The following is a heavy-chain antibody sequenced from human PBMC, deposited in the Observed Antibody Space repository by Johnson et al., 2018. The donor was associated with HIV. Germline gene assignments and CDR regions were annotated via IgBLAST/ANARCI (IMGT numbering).Heavy chain of an antibody. CDR3: ARDLHAFDI. V-gene: IGHV3-13*01. J-gene: IGHJ3*02. CDR2: IGTGGDT. CDR1: GFTFTTYD. Sequence: MLLVESGGGLVQPGGSLRLSCAASGFTFTTYDMHWVRQGTGKGLEWVSGIGTGGDTHYPDSVKGRFTISRENAKNSLYLQMNSLRAGDTAVYYCARDLHAFDIWGQGTMVTVSS.